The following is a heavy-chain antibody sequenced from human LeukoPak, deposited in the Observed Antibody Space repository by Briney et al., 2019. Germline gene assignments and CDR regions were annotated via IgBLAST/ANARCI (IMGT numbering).Heavy chain of an antibody. D-gene: IGHD3-3*01. J-gene: IGHJ6*03. CDR3: AKGRAYYDFWSGPVLHFYYMDV. CDR1: GFTFSSYV. Sequence: GGSLRLSCAASGFTFSSYVMSWVRQAPGKGLEWVPAISGSGGSTYYADSVKGRFTISRDNSKNTLYLQMNSLRAEDTAVYYCAKGRAYYDFWSGPVLHFYYMDVWGRGTTVTVSS. CDR2: ISGSGGST. V-gene: IGHV3-23*01.